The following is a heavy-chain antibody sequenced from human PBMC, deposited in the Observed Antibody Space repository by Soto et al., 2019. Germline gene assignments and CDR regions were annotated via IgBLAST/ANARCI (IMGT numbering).Heavy chain of an antibody. J-gene: IGHJ5*02. CDR1: GYTFTSNY. CDR3: ARVEGHRRAHWFDP. V-gene: IGHV1-46*01. CDR2: INPSGGST. Sequence: ASVKPSCKASGYTFTSNYMHCVRQAPGQGLEWMGIINPSGGSTSYAQKLQGRVTMTRDTSTSTVYMELSSLRSEDTAVYYCARVEGHRRAHWFDPWGQGTLVTVSS.